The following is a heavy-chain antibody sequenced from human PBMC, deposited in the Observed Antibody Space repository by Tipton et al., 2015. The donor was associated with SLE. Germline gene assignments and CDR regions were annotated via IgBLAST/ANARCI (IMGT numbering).Heavy chain of an antibody. CDR3: ARPGVAGPYYFDY. CDR1: GGSINTYY. D-gene: IGHD6-19*01. V-gene: IGHV4-59*12. J-gene: IGHJ4*02. CDR2: IYYSGST. Sequence: TLSLTCTVSGGSINTYYWSWIRQPPGKGLEWIGYIYYSGSTYYNPSLKSRVALSVDASNNQFSLKLTSVTAADTAVYYCARPGVAGPYYFDYWGQGTLVTVSS.